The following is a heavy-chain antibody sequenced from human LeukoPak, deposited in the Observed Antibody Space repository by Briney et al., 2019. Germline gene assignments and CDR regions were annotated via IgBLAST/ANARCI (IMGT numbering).Heavy chain of an antibody. Sequence: ASVKVSCKASGYTFTNYTIHWVRQAPGQRLEWMGWINAGNGNTKYSQKFQGRVTITRDTSASTAYMELSSLRSEDTAVYYCARHGVAGLFDYWGQGTLVTVSS. V-gene: IGHV1-3*01. J-gene: IGHJ4*02. CDR1: GYTFTNYT. CDR3: ARHGVAGLFDY. D-gene: IGHD6-19*01. CDR2: INAGNGNT.